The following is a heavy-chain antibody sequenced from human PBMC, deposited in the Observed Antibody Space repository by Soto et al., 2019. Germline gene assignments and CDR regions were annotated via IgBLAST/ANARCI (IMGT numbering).Heavy chain of an antibody. D-gene: IGHD6-13*01. CDR3: ARHQDSSTWLNWFDP. J-gene: IGHJ5*02. V-gene: IGHV4-39*01. Sequence: SETLSLTCTVSGVSISSSTFSWGWIRQPPGKGLEWVGTIYYSGSTYYNPSLKSRLTISVDTSNNQFSLKLSSVTAADTAVYYCARHQDSSTWLNWFDPWGQGTLVTVSS. CDR1: GVSISSSTFS. CDR2: IYYSGST.